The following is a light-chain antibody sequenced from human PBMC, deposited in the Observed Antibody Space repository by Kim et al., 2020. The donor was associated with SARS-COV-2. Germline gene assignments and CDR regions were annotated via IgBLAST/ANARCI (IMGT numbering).Light chain of an antibody. J-gene: IGLJ3*02. Sequence: GKTVTISCTRSGGSIASNYVQWYQQRTGRSPAAVIYEDNQRPSGVPDRFSGSIDSSTNSASLTISGLKTEDEADYYCQSCDSSNWVFGGGTQLTVL. CDR3: QSCDSSNWV. CDR1: GGSIASNY. CDR2: EDN. V-gene: IGLV6-57*01.